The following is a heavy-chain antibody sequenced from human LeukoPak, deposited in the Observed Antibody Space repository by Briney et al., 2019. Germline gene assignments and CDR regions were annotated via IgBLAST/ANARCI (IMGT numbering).Heavy chain of an antibody. D-gene: IGHD3-22*01. CDR1: GYSISSGYY. CDR3: ARDSYYYDSSGYYWFDP. J-gene: IGHJ5*02. CDR2: IYHSGST. Sequence: SETLSLTCTVSGYSISSGYYWGWIRQPPGKGLEWIGSIYHSGSTYYNPSLKSRVTMSVDTSKNQFSLKLSSVTAADTAVYYCARDSYYYDSSGYYWFDPWGQGTLVTVSS. V-gene: IGHV4-38-2*02.